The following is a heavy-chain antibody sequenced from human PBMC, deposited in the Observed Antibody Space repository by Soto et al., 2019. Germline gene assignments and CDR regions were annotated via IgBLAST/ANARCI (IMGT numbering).Heavy chain of an antibody. CDR3: ARATDITAARAFKF. CDR2: IRRKDNGYTT. J-gene: IGHJ4*02. V-gene: IGHV3-72*01. CDR1: GFIFGDHY. Sequence: EVQLVESGGALVQPGGSLRLSCAASGFIFGDHYMDWVRQAPGKGLEWVGRIRRKDNGYTTEHAASVKGRFTVSRDDSKSSLYLHMNNLKPEDTAVYYCARATDITAARAFKFWGQGTLVTVSS. D-gene: IGHD2-21*02.